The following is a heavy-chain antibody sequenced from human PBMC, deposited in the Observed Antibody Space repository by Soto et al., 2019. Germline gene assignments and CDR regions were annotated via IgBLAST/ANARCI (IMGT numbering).Heavy chain of an antibody. D-gene: IGHD6-19*01. J-gene: IGHJ5*02. V-gene: IGHV4-4*02. CDR3: ARSAGWYAIHA. Sequence: QVQLQESGPGLVKPSGTLSLTCAVSGDSVSSPYYWCWVRQPPGKGLEWIGEVFHTGTTSYNPSLRRRVTISMDKSIKPFSLDLSSVTAADTAVYYCARSAGWYAIHAWGPGTLVIVSS. CDR2: VFHTGTT. CDR1: GDSVSSPYY.